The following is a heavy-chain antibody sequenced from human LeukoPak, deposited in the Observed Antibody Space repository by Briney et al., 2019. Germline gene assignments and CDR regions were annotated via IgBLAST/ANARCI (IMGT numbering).Heavy chain of an antibody. V-gene: IGHV5-51*01. D-gene: IGHD5-18*01. J-gene: IGHJ5*02. Sequence: GEPLKISCKGSGYSFTSYWIGWVRQTPGKGLEWMGVIYPGDSRTRYNPSFEGQVTISADKSINTAYLQWSSLKASDTAMYYCACREFYSPWPGPWGQGTLVTVSS. CDR1: GYSFTSYW. CDR3: ACREFYSPWPGP. CDR2: IYPGDSRT.